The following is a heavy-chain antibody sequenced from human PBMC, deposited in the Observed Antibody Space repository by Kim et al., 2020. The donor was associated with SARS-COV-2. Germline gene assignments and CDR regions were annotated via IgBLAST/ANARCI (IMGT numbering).Heavy chain of an antibody. V-gene: IGHV1-3*01. J-gene: IGHJ4*02. Sequence: ASVKVSCKSSGYTFITSAMDWVRQAPGQGLEWVGWINATHCARNYAQNFQGRVTMTMDTSTSTAYMELSALTSDDTAVYYCAKDYVFISASWGYDYLGQ. CDR3: AKDYVFISASWGYDY. CDR2: INATHCAR. CDR1: GYTFITSA. D-gene: IGHD3-22*01.